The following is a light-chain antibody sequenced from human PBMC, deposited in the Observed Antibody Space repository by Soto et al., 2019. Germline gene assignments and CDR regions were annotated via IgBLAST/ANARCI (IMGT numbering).Light chain of an antibody. CDR2: GAS. CDR3: QQYNDWPFT. Sequence: EIVMTQSPATLSVSPGERATLSCGASQSVSNNLAWYQQKPGQAPRLHIYGASTRATGIPARFSGSGSGTEFTLTISGLQSEDFALYYCQQYNDWPFTFGPGTKVDIK. CDR1: QSVSNN. J-gene: IGKJ3*01. V-gene: IGKV3-15*01.